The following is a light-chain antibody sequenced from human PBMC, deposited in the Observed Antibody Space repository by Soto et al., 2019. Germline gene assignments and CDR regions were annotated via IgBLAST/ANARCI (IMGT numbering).Light chain of an antibody. CDR2: EDS. Sequence: SYELTQPPSVSVAPGQTARITCGGDNIGSKSVHWYQQKPGQAPVLVVYEDSDRPSGIPERFSGSNSGNTATLSISRVEAGDEADYYCQAWDSSSDHENYVFGTGTKV. V-gene: IGLV3-21*02. J-gene: IGLJ1*01. CDR3: QAWDSSSDHENYV. CDR1: NIGSKS.